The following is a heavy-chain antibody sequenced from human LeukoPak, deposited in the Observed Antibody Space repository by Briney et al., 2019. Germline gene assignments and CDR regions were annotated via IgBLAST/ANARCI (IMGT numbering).Heavy chain of an antibody. Sequence: SETLSLTCTVSGGSISSYYWSWIRQPAGKGLEWIGRIYTSRSTNYNPSLKSRVTMSVDTSKNQFSLKLSSVTAADTAVYYCARDECSGGSCYFDYWGQGTLVTVSS. J-gene: IGHJ4*02. CDR3: ARDECSGGSCYFDY. CDR1: GGSISSYY. CDR2: IYTSRST. V-gene: IGHV4-4*07. D-gene: IGHD2-15*01.